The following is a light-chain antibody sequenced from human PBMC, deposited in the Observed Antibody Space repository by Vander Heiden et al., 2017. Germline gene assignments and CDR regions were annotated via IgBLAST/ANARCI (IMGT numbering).Light chain of an antibody. J-gene: IGLJ2*01. CDR3: QAWDSSTVV. CDR1: KSGDKY. Sequence: SYELTQPPSVSVSPGQTASITCPGDKSGDKYACWYQQKPGQSPVLVIYQGSKRPSGIPERFSGSNSGNTATLTIRGTQAMDEAYYYCQAWDSSTVVFGGGTKLTVL. CDR2: QGS. V-gene: IGLV3-1*01.